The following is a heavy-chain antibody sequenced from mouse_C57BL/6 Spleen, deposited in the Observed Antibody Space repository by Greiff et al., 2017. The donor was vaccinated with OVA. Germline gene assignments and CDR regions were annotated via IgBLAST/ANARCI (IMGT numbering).Heavy chain of an antibody. D-gene: IGHD2-2*01. J-gene: IGHJ2*01. V-gene: IGHV1-26*01. CDR1: GYTFTDYY. Sequence: EVQLQQSGPELVKPGASVKISCKASGYTFTDYYMNWVKQSHGKSLEWIGDINPNNGGTSYNQKFKGKATLTVDKSSSTAYMELRSLTSEDSAVYYCARVYYGYDDEGFDYWGQGTTLTVSS. CDR2: INPNNGGT. CDR3: ARVYYGYDDEGFDY.